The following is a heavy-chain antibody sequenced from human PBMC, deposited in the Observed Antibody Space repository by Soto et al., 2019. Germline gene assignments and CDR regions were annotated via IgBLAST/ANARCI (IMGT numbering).Heavy chain of an antibody. J-gene: IGHJ6*02. CDR2: VYPGDSDI. D-gene: IGHD6-13*01. CDR3: ARTAAAGKYYYGVDV. Sequence: PGESLKISCEGSGYSFPDYWIGWVRQMPGKGLEWMGVVYPGDSDIRYSPSFQGHVTISADKSISTAYLQWSSLKASDTAIYYCARTAAAGKYYYGVDVWGQGTTVTVSS. V-gene: IGHV5-51*01. CDR1: GYSFPDYW.